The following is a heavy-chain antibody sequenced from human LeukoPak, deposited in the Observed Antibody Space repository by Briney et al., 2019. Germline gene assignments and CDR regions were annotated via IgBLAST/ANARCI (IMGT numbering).Heavy chain of an antibody. Sequence: SQTLSLTCAISGDSFSSNSAAWTWIRQSPSRGLEWLGRTYYRSKSYNDYAVSVKSRITINPDTSKNQFSLQLNSVTPEDTAVYYCARDLRYSSSWYSHFDYWGQGTLVTVSS. V-gene: IGHV6-1*01. CDR3: ARDLRYSSSWYSHFDY. D-gene: IGHD6-13*01. CDR2: TYYRSKSYN. CDR1: GDSFSSNSAA. J-gene: IGHJ4*02.